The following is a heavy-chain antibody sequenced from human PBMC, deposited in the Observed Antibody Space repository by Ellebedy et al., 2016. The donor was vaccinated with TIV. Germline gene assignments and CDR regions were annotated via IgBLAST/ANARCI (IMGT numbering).Heavy chain of an antibody. CDR3: ARLPSGNSYGYSFDY. D-gene: IGHD5-18*01. CDR1: GYSSTSFW. V-gene: IGHV5-51*01. CDR2: IYPGDSET. J-gene: IGHJ4*02. Sequence: KVSCKGSGYSSTSFWIGWVRQMPGKGLEYMGIIYPGDSETRYSPSFQGQVTISVDKSTSTAYLQWSRLKASDTAMYYCARLPSGNSYGYSFDYWGQGTLVTVSS.